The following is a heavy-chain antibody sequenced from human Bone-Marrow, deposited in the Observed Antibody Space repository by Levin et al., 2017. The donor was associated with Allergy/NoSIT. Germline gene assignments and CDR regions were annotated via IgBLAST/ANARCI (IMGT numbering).Heavy chain of an antibody. V-gene: IGHV3-21*01. D-gene: IGHD1/OR15-1a*01. J-gene: IGHJ6*02. CDR3: ARDLLPENWNNHYYGLDV. Sequence: NPGESLKISCAASGFTFSAYSMSWVRLVPGKGLEWVSYISNDGSYRNYADSVRGRFTISRDNAKNSLFLQMNSLRAEDTAVYYCARDLLPENWNNHYYGLDVWGLGTTVTVSS. CDR1: GFTFSAYS. CDR2: ISNDGSYR.